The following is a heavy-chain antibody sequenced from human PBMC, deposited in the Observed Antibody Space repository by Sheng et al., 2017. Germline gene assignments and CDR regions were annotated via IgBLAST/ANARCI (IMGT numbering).Heavy chain of an antibody. CDR2: ISAYNGNT. V-gene: IGHV1-18*01. Sequence: PGQGLEWMGWISAYNGNTNYAQKLQGRVTMTTDTSTSTAYMELRSLRSDDTAVYYCARDIPNVLLWFGERYYYYGMDVWGQGTTVTVSS. CDR3: ARDIPNVLLWFGERYYYYGMDV. J-gene: IGHJ6*02. D-gene: IGHD3-10*01.